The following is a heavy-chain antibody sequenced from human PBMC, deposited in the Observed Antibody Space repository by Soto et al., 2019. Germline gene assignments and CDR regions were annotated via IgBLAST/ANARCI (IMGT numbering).Heavy chain of an antibody. CDR3: TNTKNWNYKYYMDV. Sequence: ESGGGLVQPGGSLKLSCAASGFTFSGSAMLWVRQASGKGLEWVGRIRSKANSYATAYAASVKGRFTISRDDSKNTAYLQMNSLKTEDTAVYYCTNTKNWNYKYYMDVWGKGTTVTVSS. CDR1: GFTFSGSA. D-gene: IGHD1-7*01. V-gene: IGHV3-73*01. CDR2: IRSKANSYAT. J-gene: IGHJ6*03.